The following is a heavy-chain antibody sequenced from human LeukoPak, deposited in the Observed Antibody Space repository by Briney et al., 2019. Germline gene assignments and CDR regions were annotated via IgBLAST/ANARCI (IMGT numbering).Heavy chain of an antibody. Sequence: RGGSLRLSCVASGFTFSSYSMNCVRQAPGKGLEWVSYISSSSSSTYYADSVKGRFTISRDNAKNSLYLQMNSLRDEDTAVYYCARDRQWAFDIWGQGTMVTVSS. V-gene: IGHV3-48*02. CDR2: ISSSSSST. CDR3: ARDRQWAFDI. CDR1: GFTFSSYS. J-gene: IGHJ3*02. D-gene: IGHD2-8*01.